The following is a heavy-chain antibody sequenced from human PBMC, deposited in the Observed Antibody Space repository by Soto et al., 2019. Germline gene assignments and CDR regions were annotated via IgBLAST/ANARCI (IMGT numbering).Heavy chain of an antibody. J-gene: IGHJ6*02. V-gene: IGHV3-30*18. CDR1: GFIFSSYG. CDR2: ISNDGSNK. Sequence: GGSLRLSCAASGFIFSSYGIHWVRQAPGKGLEWVAVISNDGSNKYYADSVKGRFTISRDNSKNTLYLQMSSLRAEVTAVYYCAKDRHTAMGDWYYGMDVWGQGATVTVSS. CDR3: AKDRHTAMGDWYYGMDV. D-gene: IGHD5-18*01.